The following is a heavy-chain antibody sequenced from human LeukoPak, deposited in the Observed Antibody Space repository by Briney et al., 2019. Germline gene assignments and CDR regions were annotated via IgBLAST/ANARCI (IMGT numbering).Heavy chain of an antibody. J-gene: IGHJ4*02. CDR2: IHPSGGST. CDR1: GYTFTTYY. CDR3: ARDWELGY. D-gene: IGHD1-26*01. Sequence: ASVKVSCKASGYTFTTYYIHWVRQAPGQGLEWMGSIHPSGGSTTYARKFRGRVTITRDTSTTTVYMDLSSLRSEDTAVYYCARDWELGYWGQGTLVTVSS. V-gene: IGHV1-46*01.